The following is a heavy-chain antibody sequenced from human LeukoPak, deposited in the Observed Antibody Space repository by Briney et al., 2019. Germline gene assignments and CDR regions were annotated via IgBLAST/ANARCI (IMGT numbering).Heavy chain of an antibody. Sequence: GGSLRLSCAASGFTFSTYWMSWVRQAPGKGLEWVANIKQDGSEKYYVDSVKGRFTISRDNAKKSLYLQMNSLRAEDTAVYYCARQLQVLNKWFDPWGQGTLVTVS. D-gene: IGHD5-24*01. CDR3: ARQLQVLNKWFDP. J-gene: IGHJ5*02. CDR2: IKQDGSEK. V-gene: IGHV3-7*01. CDR1: GFTFSTYW.